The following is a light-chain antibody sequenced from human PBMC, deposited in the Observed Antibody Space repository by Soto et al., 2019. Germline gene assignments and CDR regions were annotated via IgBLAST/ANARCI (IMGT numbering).Light chain of an antibody. CDR2: GAS. CDR3: QQYGSSPTWP. CDR1: QSVSSNY. V-gene: IGKV3-20*01. Sequence: EIVLTQSPGTLSLSPGERATLSCRASQSVSSNYLAWYQQKPGQAPRLLIYGASSRATGIPDRFTCSGSGTDFTLTISRLEPEDFAVFYCQQYGSSPTWPFGQGTKVEL. J-gene: IGKJ1*01.